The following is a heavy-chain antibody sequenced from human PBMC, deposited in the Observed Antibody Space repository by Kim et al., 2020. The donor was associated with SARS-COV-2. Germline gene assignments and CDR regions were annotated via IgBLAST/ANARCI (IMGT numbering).Heavy chain of an antibody. V-gene: IGHV3-30*03. CDR2: ISYDGSNK. CDR1: GFTFSSYG. CDR3: AILGVDYVGY. D-gene: IGHD4-17*01. Sequence: GGSLRLSCAASGFTFSSYGMHWVRQAPGKGLEWVAVISYDGSNKYYADSVKGRFTISRDNSKNTLYLQMNSLRAEDTAVYYCAILGVDYVGYWGQGTLVTASS. J-gene: IGHJ4*02.